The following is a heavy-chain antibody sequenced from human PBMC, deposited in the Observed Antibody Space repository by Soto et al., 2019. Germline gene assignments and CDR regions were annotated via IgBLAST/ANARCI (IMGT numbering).Heavy chain of an antibody. D-gene: IGHD2-15*01. Sequence: SETLSLTCAVYGGSFSGYYWSWIRQPPGKGLEWIGEINHSGSTNYNPSLKSRVTISVDTSKNQFSLKLSSVTAADTAVYYCARLGYCSGGSCYQRGGYYYYYGMDVCGQGTTVTVSS. CDR2: INHSGST. CDR3: ARLGYCSGGSCYQRGGYYYYYGMDV. CDR1: GGSFSGYY. J-gene: IGHJ6*02. V-gene: IGHV4-34*01.